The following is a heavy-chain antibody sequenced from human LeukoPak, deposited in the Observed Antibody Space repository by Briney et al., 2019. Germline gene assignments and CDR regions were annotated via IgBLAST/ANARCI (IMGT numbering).Heavy chain of an antibody. CDR1: GFTFSDYA. Sequence: GGSLRLSCAVSGFTFSDYAMSWVRQAPGKGLEWMGIIYPSDSDTRYSPSFQGQVTISADKPISTAYLQWSGLKASDTAMYYCASAGISASFDHWGRGTLVTVSS. J-gene: IGHJ2*01. V-gene: IGHV5-51*04. CDR3: ASAGISASFDH. CDR2: IYPSDSDT.